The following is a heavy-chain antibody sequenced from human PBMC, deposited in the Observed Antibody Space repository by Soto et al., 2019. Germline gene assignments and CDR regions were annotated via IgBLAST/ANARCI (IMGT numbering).Heavy chain of an antibody. CDR2: IYPGDSDT. V-gene: IGHV5-51*01. J-gene: IGHJ5*02. Sequence: PGESLKISCKGSGYSFTSYWIGWVRQMPGKGLEWMGIIYPGDSDTRYSPSFQGQVTISADKSISTAYLQWSSLKVSDTAMYYCAAAGTSARSLSPVAFDPWGQGTLVTVAP. D-gene: IGHD6-13*01. CDR3: AAAGTSARSLSPVAFDP. CDR1: GYSFTSYW.